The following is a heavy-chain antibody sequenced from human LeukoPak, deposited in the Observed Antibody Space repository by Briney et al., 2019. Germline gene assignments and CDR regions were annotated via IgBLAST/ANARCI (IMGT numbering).Heavy chain of an antibody. CDR1: GFTFSTYE. CDR2: ISGGGSRT. V-gene: IGHV3-23*01. CDR3: AKQGVNSGWGSFDH. Sequence: PGGSLRLSCAASGFTFSTYEMNWVRQAPGKGLDWVSTISGGGSRTYYADSVKGRFTISRDDSKNTHYLQMDSLRVEDTAIYYCAKQGVNSGWGSFDHWGQGILVTVSS. D-gene: IGHD6-19*01. J-gene: IGHJ4*02.